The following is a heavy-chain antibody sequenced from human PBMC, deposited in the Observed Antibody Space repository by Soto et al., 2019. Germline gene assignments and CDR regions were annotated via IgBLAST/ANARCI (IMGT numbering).Heavy chain of an antibody. CDR3: ARDRDIVVVVATGGGVDY. V-gene: IGHV3-21*01. D-gene: IGHD2-15*01. Sequence: EVQLVESGGGLVKPGGSLRLSCAASGFTFSSYSMNWVRQAPGKGLEWVSSISSSSSYIYYADSVKGRFTISRDNAKNSLYLQMKSLRAEDTAVYYCARDRDIVVVVATGGGVDYWGQGTLVTVSS. CDR1: GFTFSSYS. J-gene: IGHJ4*02. CDR2: ISSSSSYI.